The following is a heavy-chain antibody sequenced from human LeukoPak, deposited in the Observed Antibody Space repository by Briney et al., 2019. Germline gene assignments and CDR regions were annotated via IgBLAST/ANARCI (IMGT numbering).Heavy chain of an antibody. V-gene: IGHV3-30*02. J-gene: IGHJ4*02. CDR2: IRYDGSNK. D-gene: IGHD5-18*01. CDR1: GFTFSSYW. CDR3: AGGGYSYGYPFDY. Sequence: GGSLRLSCAASGFTFSSYWMSWVRQAPGKGLEWVAFIRYDGSNKYYADSVKGRFTISRDNSKNTLYLQMNSLRAEDTAVYYCAGGGYSYGYPFDYWGQGTLVTVSS.